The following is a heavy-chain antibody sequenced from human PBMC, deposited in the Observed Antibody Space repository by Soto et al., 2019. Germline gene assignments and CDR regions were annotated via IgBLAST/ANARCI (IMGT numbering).Heavy chain of an antibody. CDR3: ARDVSSSWDNSHYNYGMDV. V-gene: IGHV4-34*01. J-gene: IGHJ6*02. D-gene: IGHD6-13*01. CDR1: GGSFSGYV. Sequence: SETLSLTCAVYGGSFSGYVWSWIRQRPGKGLEWIGVINHSGSTNYNPSLKVRVTISVDTSKNQFSLKLTSVTAADTAVYYCARDVSSSWDNSHYNYGMDVWGQGTTVT. CDR2: INHSGST.